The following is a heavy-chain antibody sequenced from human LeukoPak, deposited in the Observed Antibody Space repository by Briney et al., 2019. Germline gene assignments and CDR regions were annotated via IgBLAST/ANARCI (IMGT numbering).Heavy chain of an antibody. D-gene: IGHD1-26*01. V-gene: IGHV3-21*01. CDR2: ISSSSSYI. J-gene: IGHJ4*02. Sequence: GGSLRLSCAASGFTFSSYSMNWVRQAPGKGLEWVSSISSSSSYIYYADSVKGRLTISRDNAKNSLYLQMNSLRAEDTAVYYCARGSGRSYLPFDYWGQGTLVTVSS. CDR1: GFTFSSYS. CDR3: ARGSGRSYLPFDY.